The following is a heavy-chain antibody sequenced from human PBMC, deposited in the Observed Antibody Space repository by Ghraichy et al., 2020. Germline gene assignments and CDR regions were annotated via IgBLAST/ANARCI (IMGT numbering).Heavy chain of an antibody. CDR3: ASFDPPGGNSNDDAFDI. CDR2: ISSSSSYI. CDR1: GFTFSSYS. D-gene: IGHD4-23*01. J-gene: IGHJ3*02. Sequence: GGSLRLSCAASGFTFSSYSMNWVRQAPGKGLEWVSSISSSSSYIYYADSVKGRFTISRDNAKNSLYLQMNSLRAEDTAVYYCASFDPPGGNSNDDAFDIWGQGTMVTVSS. V-gene: IGHV3-21*01.